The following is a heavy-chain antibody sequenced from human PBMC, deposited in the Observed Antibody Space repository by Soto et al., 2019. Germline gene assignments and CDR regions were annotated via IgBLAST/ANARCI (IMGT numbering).Heavy chain of an antibody. V-gene: IGHV4-30-4*01. D-gene: IGHD5-18*01. CDR1: GGSISSGDYY. CDR3: ARESIWGYSYGSVID. Sequence: PSETLSLTCTVSGGSISSGDYYWSWIRQPPGKGLEWIGYIYYSGSTYYNPSLKSRVTISVDTSKNQYSLKLSSVTAADTAVYYCARESIWGYSYGSVIDWGQGTLVTVSS. J-gene: IGHJ4*02. CDR2: IYYSGST.